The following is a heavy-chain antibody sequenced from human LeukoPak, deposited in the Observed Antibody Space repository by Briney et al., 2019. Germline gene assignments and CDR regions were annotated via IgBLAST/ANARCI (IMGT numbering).Heavy chain of an antibody. CDR2: IYPGDSDT. D-gene: IGHD5-12*01. Sequence: GESLKISCKGSGYSFTSYWIGWVRQMPGKGLEWMGIIYPGDSDTRYSPSFQGQVTISADKSISTAYLQWSSLKASDTAIYYCARQRGGYDQAYYFHYMDVWGKGTTVTVSS. J-gene: IGHJ6*03. CDR3: ARQRGGYDQAYYFHYMDV. V-gene: IGHV5-51*01. CDR1: GYSFTSYW.